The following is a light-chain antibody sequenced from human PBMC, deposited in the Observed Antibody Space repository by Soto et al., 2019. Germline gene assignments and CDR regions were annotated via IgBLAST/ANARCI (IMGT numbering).Light chain of an antibody. CDR3: SSYTSSSSWV. V-gene: IGLV2-14*01. Sequence: QSALTQPASVSGSPGQSITISCTGTSSDVGGCNYVSWYQQHPGQAPKLLIYDVSNRPSGVSNRFSGSKSGNTASLTISGLQAEDEADYYCSSYTSSSSWVFGGGTQLTVL. CDR1: SSDVGGCNY. CDR2: DVS. J-gene: IGLJ7*01.